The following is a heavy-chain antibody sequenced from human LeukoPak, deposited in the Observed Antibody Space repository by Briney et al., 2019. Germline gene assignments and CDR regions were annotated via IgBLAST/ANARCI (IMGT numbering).Heavy chain of an antibody. CDR1: GYVFTNYG. CDR2: ISGYNGNT. CDR3: AREAVSGRDGYNFGNY. V-gene: IGHV1-18*01. J-gene: IGHJ4*02. D-gene: IGHD5-24*01. Sequence: ASVKVSCKASGYVFTNYGITWVRQAPGQGLEWMGWISGYNGNTIYAQKLQGRVTMTRDMSTSTVYMELSSLRSEDTAVYYCAREAVSGRDGYNFGNYWGQGTLVTVSS.